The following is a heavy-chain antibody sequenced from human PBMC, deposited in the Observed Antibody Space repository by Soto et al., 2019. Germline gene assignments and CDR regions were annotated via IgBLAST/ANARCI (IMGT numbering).Heavy chain of an antibody. D-gene: IGHD4-17*01. Sequence: ASVKVSCKASGYTFTSYGISWARQAPGQGLEWMGWISAYNGNTNYAQKLQGRVTMTTDTSTSTAYMELRSLRSDDTAVYYCARVKMTTVTHLPLDYWGQGTLVTVS. CDR1: GYTFTSYG. CDR2: ISAYNGNT. CDR3: ARVKMTTVTHLPLDY. J-gene: IGHJ4*02. V-gene: IGHV1-18*04.